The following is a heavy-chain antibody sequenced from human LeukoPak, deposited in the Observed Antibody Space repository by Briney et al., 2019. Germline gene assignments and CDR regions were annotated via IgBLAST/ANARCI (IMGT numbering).Heavy chain of an antibody. CDR2: ISYDGSNK. CDR1: GFTFSSYA. CDR3: AREGYSSSWYFLDY. J-gene: IGHJ4*02. V-gene: IGHV3-30-3*01. D-gene: IGHD6-13*01. Sequence: PGGSLRLSCAASGFTFSSYAMHWVRQAPGKGLEWVAVISYDGSNKYYADSVKGRFTISRDNSKNTLYLQMNSLRAEDTAVYYCAREGYSSSWYFLDYWGQGTLVTVSS.